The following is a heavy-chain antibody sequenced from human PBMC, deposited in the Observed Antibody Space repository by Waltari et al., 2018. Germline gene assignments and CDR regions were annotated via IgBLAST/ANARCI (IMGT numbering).Heavy chain of an antibody. D-gene: IGHD1-7*01. J-gene: IGHJ5*02. CDR2: IYSGGST. CDR3: AREELPGWFDP. CDR1: GFTVSSNY. Sequence: EVQLVESGGGLVQPGGSLRLSCAASGFTVSSNYLSWVRQAPGKGLEWVSVIYSGGSTYYADSVKGRFTISRHNSKNTLYLQMNSLRAEDTAVYYCAREELPGWFDPWGQGTLVTVSS. V-gene: IGHV3-53*04.